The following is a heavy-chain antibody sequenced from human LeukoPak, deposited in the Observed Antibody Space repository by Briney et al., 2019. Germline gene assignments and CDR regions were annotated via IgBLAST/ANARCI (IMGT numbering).Heavy chain of an antibody. CDR1: GFTFSSYG. J-gene: IGHJ4*02. V-gene: IGHV3-30*18. Sequence: SLRLARAPSGFTFSSYGMHWVRQAPGKGLEWVAVISYDGSNKYYADSVKGRFTISRDNSKNTLYLQMNSLRAEDTAVYCCAKGFYCGGDCYAIDYWGQGTLVTVSS. CDR3: AKGFYCGGDCYAIDY. CDR2: ISYDGSNK. D-gene: IGHD2-21*02.